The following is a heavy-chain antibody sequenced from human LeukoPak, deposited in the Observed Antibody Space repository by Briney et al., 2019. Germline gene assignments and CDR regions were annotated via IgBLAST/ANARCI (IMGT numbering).Heavy chain of an antibody. J-gene: IGHJ6*03. V-gene: IGHV4-59*01. CDR2: IHNNGNN. D-gene: IGHD4-11*01. Sequence: SGTLSLTCAVSGDSPTNDYWTCIRQPPGKGLEWVGFIHNNGNNKYNPSLKSRVTISLDTSKKQFSLKLSSVTAADTAVYYCARTVRDTTTVRLTPFYYYHMDVWGKGTSVIVSS. CDR3: ARTVRDTTTVRLTPFYYYHMDV. CDR1: GDSPTNDY.